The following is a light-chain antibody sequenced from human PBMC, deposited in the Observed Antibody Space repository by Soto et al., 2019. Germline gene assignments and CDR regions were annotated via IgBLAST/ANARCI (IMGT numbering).Light chain of an antibody. J-gene: IGLJ2*01. CDR3: SSHTGSNTLV. CDR1: SSDVGGYNY. V-gene: IGLV2-14*03. CDR2: DVR. Sequence: QSVLAQPASVSGSPGQSITISCTGTSSDVGGYNYVSWYQQHPGKAPKLMIYDVRNRPSGVSNRFSGSKSGKTASLTISGLQAEDEADYHCSSHTGSNTLVFGGGTQLTVL.